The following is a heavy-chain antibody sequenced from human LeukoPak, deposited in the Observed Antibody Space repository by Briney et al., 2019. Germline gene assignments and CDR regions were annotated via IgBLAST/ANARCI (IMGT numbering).Heavy chain of an antibody. D-gene: IGHD6-13*01. CDR1: GFTFSSYG. CDR2: IWYDGSNK. CDR3: AGGREAAALSSLNS. V-gene: IGHV3-33*01. Sequence: PGRSLRLSCAASGFTFSSYGMHWVRQAPGKGLEWVAVIWYDGSNKYYADSVKGRFTISRDNSKNTLYLQMNSLRAKDTAVYYCAGGREAAALSSLNSWAQGTRFTVSS. J-gene: IGHJ4*02.